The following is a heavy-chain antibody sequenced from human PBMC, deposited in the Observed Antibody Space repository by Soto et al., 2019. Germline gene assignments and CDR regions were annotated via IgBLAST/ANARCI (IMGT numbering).Heavy chain of an antibody. CDR1: GGSISSSSYY. CDR3: ARRDLLLVNWFDP. J-gene: IGHJ5*02. V-gene: IGHV4-39*01. Sequence: QLQLQESGPGLVKPSETLSLTCTVSGGSISSSSYYWGWIRQPPGKGLEWIGSIYYSGSTYYNPSLKSRVTISVDTSKNQFSLKLSSVTAADTAVYYCARRDLLLVNWFDPWGQGTLVTVSS. CDR2: IYYSGST. D-gene: IGHD1-26*01.